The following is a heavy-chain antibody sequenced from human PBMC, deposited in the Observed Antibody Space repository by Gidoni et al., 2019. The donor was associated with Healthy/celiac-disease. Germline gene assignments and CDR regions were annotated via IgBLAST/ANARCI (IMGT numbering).Heavy chain of an antibody. CDR3: AKGNYYGSGSYYNGRGSFDY. J-gene: IGHJ4*02. CDR1: GFTFSSYA. CDR2: IIGSCGST. V-gene: IGHV3-23*04. Sequence: EVQLVASGGGLVQHGGCLRLSCAASGFTFSSYAMSWVRRAPGKGLEWVSAIIGSCGSTYYADSVKGRFTIARYNSKNTLYLQMNSLRAEDTAVYYCAKGNYYGSGSYYNGRGSFDYWGQGTLVTVSS. D-gene: IGHD3-10*01.